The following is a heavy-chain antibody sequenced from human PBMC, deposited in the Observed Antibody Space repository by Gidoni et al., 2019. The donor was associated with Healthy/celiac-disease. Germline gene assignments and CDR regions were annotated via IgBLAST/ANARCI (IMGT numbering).Heavy chain of an antibody. J-gene: IGHJ4*02. Sequence: QVQLQPWGAGLLKPSETLSLTCAVYGGSFSGYYWSWLRQPPGKGLEWIGEINPSGRTNYNPSLKRRVTRSVDTSKNQFSLKLSSVTAADTAVYYCARGGRGSPFDYWGQGTLVTVSS. CDR2: INPSGRT. V-gene: IGHV4-34*01. D-gene: IGHD1-26*01. CDR1: GGSFSGYY. CDR3: ARGGRGSPFDY.